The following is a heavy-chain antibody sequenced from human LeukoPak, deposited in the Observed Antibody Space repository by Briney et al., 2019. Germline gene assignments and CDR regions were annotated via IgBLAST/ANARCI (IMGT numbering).Heavy chain of an antibody. CDR2: IWYDGSNK. CDR1: GFTFSSYG. V-gene: IGHV3-33*01. CDR3: ARVQVEGPATSFDFDY. D-gene: IGHD5-24*01. J-gene: IGHJ4*02. Sequence: GGSLRLSCAASGFTFSSYGMHWVRQAPGKGLEWVAVIWYDGSNKYYADSVKGRFTISRDNSKNTLYLQMNSLRAEDTAVYYCARVQVEGPATSFDFDYWGQGTLVTVSS.